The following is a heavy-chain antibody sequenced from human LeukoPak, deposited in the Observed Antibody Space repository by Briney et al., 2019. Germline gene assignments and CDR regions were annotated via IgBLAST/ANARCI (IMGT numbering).Heavy chain of an antibody. CDR2: INPNSGGT. CDR1: GYTFTGYY. V-gene: IGHV1-2*02. J-gene: IGHJ4*02. D-gene: IGHD3-3*01. Sequence: ASMKVSCKASGYTFTGYYMHWVRQAPGQGLEWMGWINPNSGGTNYAQKFQGRVTMTRDTPISTAYMELSRLRSDDTAVYYCARDQSGDDFWSGYYTLWGQGTLVTVSS. CDR3: ARDQSGDDFWSGYYTL.